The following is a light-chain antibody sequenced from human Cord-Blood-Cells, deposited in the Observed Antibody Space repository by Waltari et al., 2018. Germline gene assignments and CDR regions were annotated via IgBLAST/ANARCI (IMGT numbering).Light chain of an antibody. J-gene: IGKJ4*01. CDR1: QSISSW. V-gene: IGKV1-5*03. Sequence: DIQMPQSPSTLSASVGDRVTITCPASQSISSWLAWYQQKPGKAPKLLIYKASSLESGVPSRFSGSGSGTEFTLTISSLQPDDFATYYCQQYNSYPLTFGGGTKVEIK. CDR3: QQYNSYPLT. CDR2: KAS.